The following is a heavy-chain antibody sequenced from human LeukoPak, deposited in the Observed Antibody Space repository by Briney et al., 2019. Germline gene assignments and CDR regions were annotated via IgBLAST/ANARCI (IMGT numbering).Heavy chain of an antibody. D-gene: IGHD4/OR15-4a*01. Sequence: SETLSLTCAVYGGSFSGYYWSWIRQPPGKGLEWIGEINHSGSTNYNPSLSSRLTISLDTSKNQFSLKLNSVTAADTALYYCATGQYSYGSKYWGQGALVTVSS. CDR2: INHSGST. CDR1: GGSFSGYY. J-gene: IGHJ4*02. CDR3: ATGQYSYGSKY. V-gene: IGHV4-34*01.